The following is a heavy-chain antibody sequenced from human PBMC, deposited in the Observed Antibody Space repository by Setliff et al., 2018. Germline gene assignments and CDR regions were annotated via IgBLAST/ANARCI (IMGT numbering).Heavy chain of an antibody. J-gene: IGHJ4*02. CDR3: AGRGVYHDSSGNFDY. V-gene: IGHV4-39*01. CDR1: GGSISSRSY. Sequence: SETLSLTCTVSGGSISSRSYWGWVRQPPAKGLEWIGTIYYSGSAYSSPSLKSRVTISVDTSKNQFSLKLTSVTAADTAVYYCAGRGVYHDSSGNFDYWGQGTLVTVSS. D-gene: IGHD3-22*01. CDR2: IYYSGSA.